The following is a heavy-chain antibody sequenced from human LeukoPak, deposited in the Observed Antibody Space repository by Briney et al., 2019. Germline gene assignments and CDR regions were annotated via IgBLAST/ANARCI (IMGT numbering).Heavy chain of an antibody. CDR3: ARNEVGAPDAFHI. Sequence: SETLSLTCTVSGGSLSSSSYYWGWIRQPPGRGLEWIGSVYYSGSTYYNPSLKSRVTISVDTSKNQFSLKLSSVTAADTAVYYCARNEVGAPDAFHIWGQGTMVTVSS. CDR2: VYYSGST. D-gene: IGHD3-10*01. V-gene: IGHV4-39*07. CDR1: GGSLSSSSYY. J-gene: IGHJ3*02.